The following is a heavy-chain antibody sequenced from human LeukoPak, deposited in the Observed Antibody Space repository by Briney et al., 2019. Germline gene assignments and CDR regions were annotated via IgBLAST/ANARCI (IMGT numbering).Heavy chain of an antibody. J-gene: IGHJ4*02. CDR1: GGSISSSSYY. Sequence: SETLSLTCTVSGGSISSSSYYWGWIRQPPGKGLEWIGSIYYSGSTYYNPSLKSRVTISVDTSKNQFSLKLSSVTAADTAVYYCARHIEYQLLPTSDFDYWGQGTLVTASS. CDR3: ARHIEYQLLPTSDFDY. V-gene: IGHV4-39*01. CDR2: IYYSGST. D-gene: IGHD2-2*01.